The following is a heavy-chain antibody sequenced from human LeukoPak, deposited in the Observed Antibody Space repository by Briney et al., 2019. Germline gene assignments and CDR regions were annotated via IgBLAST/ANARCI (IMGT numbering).Heavy chain of an antibody. V-gene: IGHV1-2*02. CDR2: INPNGGGT. D-gene: IGHD4-17*01. J-gene: IGHJ4*02. CDR1: GYTFTSYG. CDR3: ARYGDFIY. Sequence: ASVKVSCKASGYTFTSYGISWVRQAPGQGLEWMGWINPNGGGTNYAQKFQGRVTMTRDTSITTAYMELSGLRSDDTAFYYCARYGDFIYWGQGTLVTVSS.